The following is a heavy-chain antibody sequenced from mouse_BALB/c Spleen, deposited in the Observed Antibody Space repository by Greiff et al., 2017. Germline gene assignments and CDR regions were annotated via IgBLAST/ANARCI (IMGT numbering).Heavy chain of an antibody. CDR1: GYTFTSYW. V-gene: IGHV1-69*02. D-gene: IGHD1-1*01. Sequence: QVHVKQPGAELVKPGASVKLSCKASGYTFTSYWMHWVKQRPGQGLEWIGEIDPSDSYTNYNQKFKGKATLTVDKSSSTAYMQLSSLTSEDSAVYYCATGYGSRIAYWGQGTLVTVAA. CDR3: ATGYGSRIAY. CDR2: IDPSDSYT. J-gene: IGHJ3*01.